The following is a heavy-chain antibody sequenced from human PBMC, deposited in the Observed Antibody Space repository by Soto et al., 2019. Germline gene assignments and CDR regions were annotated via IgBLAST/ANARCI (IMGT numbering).Heavy chain of an antibody. D-gene: IGHD1-1*01. Sequence: PGGSLRLSCAASGFTFSSYAIHWVRQAPGKGLEWVAVISYDGSNKYYADSVKGRFTISRDNSKNTLYLQLNSLRAEDTAVYSCARGTLTIYYYYGMDVWGQGTTVTVSS. J-gene: IGHJ6*02. CDR3: ARGTLTIYYYYGMDV. V-gene: IGHV3-30-3*01. CDR1: GFTFSSYA. CDR2: ISYDGSNK.